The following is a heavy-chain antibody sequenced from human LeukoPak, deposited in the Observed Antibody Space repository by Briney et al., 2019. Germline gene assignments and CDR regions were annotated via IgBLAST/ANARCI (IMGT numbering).Heavy chain of an antibody. CDR2: INHSGST. CDR1: GGSFSGYY. Sequence: PSETLSLTCAVYGGSFSGYYWSWIRQPPGKGLEWIGEINHSGSTNYNPSLKSRVTISVDTSKNQFSLKLSSVTAADTAVYYCARRTTHNAGYYYYYYMDVWGKGTTVTVSS. V-gene: IGHV4-34*01. CDR3: ARRTTHNAGYYYYYYMDV. D-gene: IGHD1-1*01. J-gene: IGHJ6*03.